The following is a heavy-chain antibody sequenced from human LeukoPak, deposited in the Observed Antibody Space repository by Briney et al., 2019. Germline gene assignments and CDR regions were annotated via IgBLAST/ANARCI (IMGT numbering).Heavy chain of an antibody. J-gene: IGHJ4*02. CDR3: ARGYDSSGYYPGALDY. V-gene: IGHV3-21*01. Sequence: GGSLRLSCAASGLTFSSYSSSYSMSWVRQAPGKGLEWVSSISVRSSHIYYADSVKGRFTISRDNAKNSLYLQMNSLRAEDTAVYFCARGYDSSGYYPGALDYWGQGTLVTVSS. D-gene: IGHD3-22*01. CDR1: GLTFSSYS. CDR2: ISVRSSHI.